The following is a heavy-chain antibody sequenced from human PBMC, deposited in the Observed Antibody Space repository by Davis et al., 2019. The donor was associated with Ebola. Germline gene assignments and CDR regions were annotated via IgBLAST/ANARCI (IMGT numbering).Heavy chain of an antibody. Sequence: GGSLRLSCAASGFTFSSYAMHWVRQAPGKGLEWVAVISYDGSNKYYADSVKGRFTISRDNAKNTLYLQMNSLRAEDTAVYYCARAPGYSYGDYWGQGTLVTVSS. J-gene: IGHJ4*02. CDR2: ISYDGSNK. CDR3: ARAPGYSYGDY. D-gene: IGHD5-18*01. CDR1: GFTFSSYA. V-gene: IGHV3-30-3*01.